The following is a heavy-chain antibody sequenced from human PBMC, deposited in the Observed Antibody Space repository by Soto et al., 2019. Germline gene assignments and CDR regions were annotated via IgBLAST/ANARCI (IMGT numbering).Heavy chain of an antibody. CDR3: ATFAAAGDYYYYYGMDV. J-gene: IGHJ6*02. V-gene: IGHV3-21*01. D-gene: IGHD6-13*01. CDR1: GFTFSSYS. CDR2: ISSSSSYI. Sequence: EVQLVESGGGLVKPGGSLRLSCAASGFTFSSYSMNWVRQAPGKGLEWVSSISSSSSYIYYADSVKGRFTISRDNAKNSLYLQMNSLRAEDTAVYYCATFAAAGDYYYYYGMDVWGQGTTVTVSS.